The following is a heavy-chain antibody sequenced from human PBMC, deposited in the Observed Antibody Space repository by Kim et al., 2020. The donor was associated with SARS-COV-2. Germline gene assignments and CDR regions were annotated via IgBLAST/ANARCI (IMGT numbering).Heavy chain of an antibody. Sequence: SETLSLTCTVSGGSITNHYWSWIRQIPGEGLEWIGYIYYSGNTHYNPSLNSRATISLDTSRNRFYLSLSSVTAADTAVYYCARDAGDRSGYYDHYFEYWGQGALVSVSS. CDR3: ARDAGDRSGYYDHYFEY. CDR2: IYYSGNT. CDR1: GGSITNHY. J-gene: IGHJ4*02. D-gene: IGHD3-22*01. V-gene: IGHV4-59*11.